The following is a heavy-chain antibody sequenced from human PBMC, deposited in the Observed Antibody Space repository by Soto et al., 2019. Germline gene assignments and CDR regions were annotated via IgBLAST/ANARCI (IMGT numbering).Heavy chain of an antibody. Sequence: NPSETLSLTCTVSGGSISSYYWSWIRQPPGKGLEWIGYIYYSGSTNYNPSLKSRVTISVDTSKNQFSLKLSSVTAADTAVYYCARASPIYDSRAFDIWGQGTMVTVSS. CDR1: GGSISSYY. CDR3: ARASPIYDSRAFDI. D-gene: IGHD3-16*01. V-gene: IGHV4-59*01. J-gene: IGHJ3*02. CDR2: IYYSGST.